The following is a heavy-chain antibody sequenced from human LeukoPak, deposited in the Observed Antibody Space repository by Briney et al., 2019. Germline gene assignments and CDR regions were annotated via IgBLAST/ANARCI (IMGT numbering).Heavy chain of an antibody. CDR3: ARDGVSYYYDSSGGYYFDY. CDR2: ISSSGSTI. D-gene: IGHD3-22*01. V-gene: IGHV3-48*03. Sequence: PGGSLRLSCAASGFTFSGYEMNWVRQAPGKGLEWVSYISSSGSTIYYADSVKGRFTISRDNAKNSLYLQMNSLRAEDTAVYYCARDGVSYYYDSSGGYYFDYWGQGTLVTVSS. CDR1: GFTFSGYE. J-gene: IGHJ4*02.